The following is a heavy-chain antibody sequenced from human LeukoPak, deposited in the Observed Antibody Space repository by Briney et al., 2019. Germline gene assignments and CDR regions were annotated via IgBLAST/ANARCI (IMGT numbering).Heavy chain of an antibody. CDR1: GGSISSYY. V-gene: IGHV4-4*07. CDR2: IYTSGST. D-gene: IGHD2-2*01. J-gene: IGHJ6*03. CDR3: ASWGEYCSSTSCYGNYYYYYMDV. Sequence: SETLSLTCTVSGGSISSYYWSWIRQPAGKGLEWIGRIYTSGSTNYNPSLKSRVTMSVDTSKNQSSLKLSSVTAADTAVYYCASWGEYCSSTSCYGNYYYYYMDVWGKGTTVTVSS.